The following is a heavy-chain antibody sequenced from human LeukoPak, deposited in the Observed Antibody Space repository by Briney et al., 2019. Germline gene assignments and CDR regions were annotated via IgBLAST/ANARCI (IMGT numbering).Heavy chain of an antibody. CDR1: GFTFDDYG. CDR2: INWNGGST. D-gene: IGHD3-22*01. CDR3: ARDRRYYYDSSGYPEYFQH. J-gene: IGHJ1*01. V-gene: IGHV3-20*04. Sequence: GGSLRPSCAASGFTFDDYGMSWVRQAPGKGLEWVSGINWNGGSTGYADSVKGRFTISRDNAKNSLYLQMNSLRAEDTALYYCARDRRYYYDSSGYPEYFQHWGQGTLVTVSS.